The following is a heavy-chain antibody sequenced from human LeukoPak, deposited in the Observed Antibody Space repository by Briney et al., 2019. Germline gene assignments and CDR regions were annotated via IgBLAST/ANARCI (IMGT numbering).Heavy chain of an antibody. CDR1: GYTFTGYA. J-gene: IGHJ4*02. CDR2: INVYTANP. CDR3: ARHDNDDDFDY. V-gene: IGHV7-4-1*02. D-gene: IGHD3-16*01. Sequence: VASVKVSCKASGYTFTGYAINWLLQAPGQGLEWMGWINVYTANPAYAQGFTERFVFSLDTSVTAAYLQISNLKTEDTAVYYCARHDNDDDFDYWGQGTLVTVSS.